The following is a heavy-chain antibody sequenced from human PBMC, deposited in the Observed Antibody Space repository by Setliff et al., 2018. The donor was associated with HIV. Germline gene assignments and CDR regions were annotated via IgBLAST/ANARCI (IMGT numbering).Heavy chain of an antibody. V-gene: IGHV5-51*01. CDR2: IHPVDSDT. Sequence: RGESLKISCKGSGYSFTSNWIGWVRQMPGKGLEWMGIIHPVDSDTRYSPSFQGHVTISADKSISTAYLQWSSLKASDTAMYYCAGGPILTGHRWGQGTLVTVSS. CDR1: GYSFTSNW. J-gene: IGHJ4*02. D-gene: IGHD3-9*01. CDR3: AGGPILTGHR.